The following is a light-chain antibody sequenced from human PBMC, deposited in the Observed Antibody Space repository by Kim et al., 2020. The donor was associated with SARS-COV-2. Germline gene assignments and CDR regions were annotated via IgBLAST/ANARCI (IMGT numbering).Light chain of an antibody. V-gene: IGKV3-11*01. CDR1: QSVSSY. CDR2: DTS. Sequence: EVVLTQSPATLSLSPGERATLSCRASQSVSSYLGWYQQKPGQAPRLLISDTSNRATGIPARFSGSGPGTDFTLTISSLEPEDFAVYYCQQRTNWPLTFGGGTKVDIK. J-gene: IGKJ4*01. CDR3: QQRTNWPLT.